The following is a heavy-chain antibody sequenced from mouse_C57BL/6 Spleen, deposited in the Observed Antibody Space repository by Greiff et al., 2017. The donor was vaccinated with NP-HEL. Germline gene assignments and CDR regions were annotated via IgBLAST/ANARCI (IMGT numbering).Heavy chain of an antibody. D-gene: IGHD1-1*01. CDR1: GFTFSDYG. CDR2: ISSGSSTI. CDR3: ARKTTVVGYAMDY. Sequence: EVKLQESGGGLVKPGGSLKLSCAASGFTFSDYGMHWVRQAPEKGLEWVAYISSGSSTIYYADTVKGRFTISRDNAKNTLFLQMTSLRSEDTAMYYCARKTTVVGYAMDYWGQGTSVTVSS. J-gene: IGHJ4*01. V-gene: IGHV5-17*01.